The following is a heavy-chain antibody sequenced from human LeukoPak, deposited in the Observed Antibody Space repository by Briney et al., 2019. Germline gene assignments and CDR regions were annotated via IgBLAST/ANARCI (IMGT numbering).Heavy chain of an antibody. CDR2: ISDSGDIT. D-gene: IGHD6-19*01. CDR1: GFAFSRQA. V-gene: IGHV3-23*01. CDR3: AKDARRSSGWYFFDH. Sequence: PAGSLRLSCAASGFAFSRQAMGWVRQAPGKGLELVSVISDSGDITYYADSVKGRFTISRDNSKNTLYLQMNSLRAEDMALYYCAKDARRSSGWYFFDHWGQGTLVTVSS. J-gene: IGHJ4*02.